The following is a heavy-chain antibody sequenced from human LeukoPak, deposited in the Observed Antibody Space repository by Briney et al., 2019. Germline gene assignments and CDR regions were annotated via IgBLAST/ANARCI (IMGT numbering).Heavy chain of an antibody. CDR1: GFTFSSYG. D-gene: IGHD5-24*01. J-gene: IGHJ4*02. CDR2: ISYDRSNK. Sequence: PGRSLTLFCAASGFTFSSYGMHWLRQAPGKGLEWVAVISYDRSNKYYADSVKRRFTISRDKSMNTLYMQMNSLRDEDTAVYYCAQAWRWLQLNYWGQGTLVTVSS. CDR3: AQAWRWLQLNY. V-gene: IGHV3-30*18.